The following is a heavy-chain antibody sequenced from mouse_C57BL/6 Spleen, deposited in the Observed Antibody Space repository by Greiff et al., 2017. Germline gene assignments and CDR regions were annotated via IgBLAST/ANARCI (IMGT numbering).Heavy chain of an antibody. J-gene: IGHJ4*01. CDR1: GYTFTSYG. CDR2: IYPRSGNT. V-gene: IGHV1-81*01. CDR3: ARESYDAMDY. Sequence: QVQLKESGAELARPGASVKLSCKASGYTFTSYGISWVKQRTGQGLEWIGEIYPRSGNTYYNEKFKGKATLTADKFSSTAYMELRSRTSEDSSVYFCARESYDAMDYWGQGTSVTVSS.